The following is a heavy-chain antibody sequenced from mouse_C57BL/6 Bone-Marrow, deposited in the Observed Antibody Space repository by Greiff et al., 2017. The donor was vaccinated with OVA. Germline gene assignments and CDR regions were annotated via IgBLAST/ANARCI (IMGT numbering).Heavy chain of an antibody. Sequence: QVQLQQSGAELARPGASVKLSCKASGYTFTSYGISWVKQRTGQGLEWIGEIYPRSGNTYYNEKFKGKATLTADKSSSTAYMELRSLTSEDSAVYFCERERAQATLLAYWGQGTLVTVSA. CDR3: ERERAQATLLAY. J-gene: IGHJ3*01. CDR2: IYPRSGNT. D-gene: IGHD3-2*02. V-gene: IGHV1-81*01. CDR1: GYTFTSYG.